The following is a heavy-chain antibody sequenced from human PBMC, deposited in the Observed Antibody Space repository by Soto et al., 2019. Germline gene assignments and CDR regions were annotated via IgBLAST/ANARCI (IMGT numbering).Heavy chain of an antibody. CDR1: GGSFSGYY. CDR2: INHSGST. V-gene: IGHV4-34*01. Sequence: SETLSLTCAVYGGSFSGYYWSWIRQPPGKGLEWIGEINHSGSTNYNPSLKSRVTISVDTSKNQFSLKLSSVTAADTAVYYCATKRRRDYDILTGYYFDYWGQGTLVTVPS. CDR3: ATKRRRDYDILTGYYFDY. D-gene: IGHD3-9*01. J-gene: IGHJ4*02.